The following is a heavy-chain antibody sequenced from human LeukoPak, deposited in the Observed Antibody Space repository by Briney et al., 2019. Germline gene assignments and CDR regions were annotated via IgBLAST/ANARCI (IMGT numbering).Heavy chain of an antibody. Sequence: PSETLSLTCTVSGGSISSSSYYWGWIRQPPGKGLEWIGSIYYSGSTYYNPSLKSRVTISVDTSKNQFSLKLSSVTAADTAVYYCARDSGGMRVFDYWGQGTLVTVSS. V-gene: IGHV4-39*07. CDR3: ARDSGGMRVFDY. J-gene: IGHJ4*02. CDR2: IYYSGST. CDR1: GGSISSSSYY. D-gene: IGHD1-14*01.